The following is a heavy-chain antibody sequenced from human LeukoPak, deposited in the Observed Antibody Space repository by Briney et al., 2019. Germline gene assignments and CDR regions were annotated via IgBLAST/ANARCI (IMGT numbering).Heavy chain of an antibody. V-gene: IGHV4-59*01. D-gene: IGHD3-22*01. Sequence: SETLSLTCSVSGDSISSYYWTWIRQPPGKGLEWIGYIYHSGSTNYNPSLKSRVTISIDTSKNQFSLKPSSVTAADTAVYYCARGYHDFSGYWLSYFDYWGQGTLVTVSS. CDR3: ARGYHDFSGYWLSYFDY. CDR2: IYHSGST. J-gene: IGHJ4*02. CDR1: GDSISSYY.